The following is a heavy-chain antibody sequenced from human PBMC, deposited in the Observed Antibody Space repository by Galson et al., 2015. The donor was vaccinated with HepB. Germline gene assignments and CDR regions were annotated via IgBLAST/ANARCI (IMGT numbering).Heavy chain of an antibody. CDR2: INAGNGNT. CDR3: ARGYCSGGSCSLKTFDP. D-gene: IGHD2-15*01. Sequence: SVTVSCKASGYTFTSYAMHWVRQAPGQRLEWMGWINAGNGNTKYSQKFQGRVTITRDTSASTAYMELSSLRSEDTAVYYCARGYCSGGSCSLKTFDPWGQGTLVTVSS. CDR1: GYTFTSYA. V-gene: IGHV1-3*01. J-gene: IGHJ5*02.